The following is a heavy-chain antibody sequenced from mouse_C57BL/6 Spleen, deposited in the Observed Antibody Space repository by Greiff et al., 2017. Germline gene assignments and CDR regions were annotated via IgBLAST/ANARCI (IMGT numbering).Heavy chain of an antibody. CDR1: GFTFSSYA. Sequence: EVQLVESGGGLVKPGGSLKLSCAASGFTFSSYAMSWVRQTPEKRLEWVATISDGGSYTYYPDNVKGRFTISRDNAKNNLYLQMSHLKSEDTAMYYCASADGGYFDVWGTGTTVTVSS. D-gene: IGHD1-2*01. CDR3: ASADGGYFDV. V-gene: IGHV5-4*01. J-gene: IGHJ1*03. CDR2: ISDGGSYT.